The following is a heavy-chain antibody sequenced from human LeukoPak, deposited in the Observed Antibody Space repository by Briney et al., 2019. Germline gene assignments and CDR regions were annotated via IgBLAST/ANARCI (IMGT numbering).Heavy chain of an antibody. V-gene: IGHV3-23*01. CDR1: GFTFSNYA. Sequence: GSLRLSCAASGFTFSNYAMAWVRQAPGKGLEWVSTISGPDRRTYYADSVKGRFTISRDNSKNTVYLQMNSVRAEDTAVYYCARALARWGQGTLVTVSS. J-gene: IGHJ4*02. CDR3: ARALAR. CDR2: ISGPDRRT.